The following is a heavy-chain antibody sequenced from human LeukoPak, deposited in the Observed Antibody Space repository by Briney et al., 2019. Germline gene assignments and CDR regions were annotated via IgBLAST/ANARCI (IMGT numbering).Heavy chain of an antibody. Sequence: NPSHTLSPTCTVAAASIRRSNYYSGRIHQPPWNGLERIVGIYYSGTTYYNRSVKRRVTISVDTSKNEFSLKVRSLTAPDTTMRCGARQAVVGATRWFAAWGQGTLVTASS. CDR1: AASIRRSNYY. J-gene: IGHJ5*02. CDR3: ARQAVVGATRWFAA. V-gene: IGHV4-39*01. CDR2: IYYSGTT. D-gene: IGHD1-26*01.